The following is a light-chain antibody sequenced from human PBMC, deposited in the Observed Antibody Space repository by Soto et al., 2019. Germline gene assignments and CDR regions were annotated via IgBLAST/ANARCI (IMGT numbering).Light chain of an antibody. J-gene: IGKJ5*01. CDR2: AVS. CDR1: QSVKSN. Sequence: EIVMPQSPATLSVSPGESSTLSCRASQSVKSNLAWYQQKPGQAPRLLMYAVSTRATGIPDRFSGSGSGTDFTLTISSLQSEDLAVYYCQQYNKWPPITFGQGTRLEI. V-gene: IGKV3D-15*01. CDR3: QQYNKWPPIT.